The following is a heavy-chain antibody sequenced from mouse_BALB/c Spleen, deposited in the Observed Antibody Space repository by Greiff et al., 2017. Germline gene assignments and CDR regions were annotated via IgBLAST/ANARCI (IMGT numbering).Heavy chain of an antibody. D-gene: IGHD2-3*01. J-gene: IGHJ3*01. CDR2: ISSGGST. Sequence: EVHLVESGGGLVKPGGSLKLSCAASGFTFSSYAMSWVRQTPEKRLEWVASISSGGSTYYPDSVKGRFTISRDNARNILYLQMSSLRSEDTAMYYCAREGYYSAWFAYWGQGTLVTVSA. CDR3: AREGYYSAWFAY. V-gene: IGHV5-6-5*01. CDR1: GFTFSSYA.